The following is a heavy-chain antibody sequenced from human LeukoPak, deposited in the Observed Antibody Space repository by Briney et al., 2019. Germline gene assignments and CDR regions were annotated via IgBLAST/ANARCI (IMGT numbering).Heavy chain of an antibody. CDR3: ARFIAVARRGYYFDY. J-gene: IGHJ4*02. D-gene: IGHD6-19*01. CDR2: ISAYNGNT. Sequence: GASVKVSFKASGYTFTIYGISWVRQAPGQGLEWMGWISAYNGNTNYAQKLQGRVTMTTDTSTSTAYMELRSLRSDDTAVYYCARFIAVARRGYYFDYWGQGTLVTVSS. V-gene: IGHV1-18*01. CDR1: GYTFTIYG.